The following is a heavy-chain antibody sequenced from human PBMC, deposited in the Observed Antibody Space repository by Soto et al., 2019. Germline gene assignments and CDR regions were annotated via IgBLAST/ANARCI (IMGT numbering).Heavy chain of an antibody. D-gene: IGHD3-16*01. J-gene: IGHJ4*02. V-gene: IGHV3-23*01. Sequence: AGGSLRLSCAASGFSFNGNAMTWVRQAPGKELEWVSSISGSVGTTYYADSVKGRFTISRDNAGSTLYLQMISMRGEDTALYYCAKGGQVSYWGQGTPVTVSS. CDR1: GFSFNGNA. CDR2: ISGSVGTT. CDR3: AKGGQVSY.